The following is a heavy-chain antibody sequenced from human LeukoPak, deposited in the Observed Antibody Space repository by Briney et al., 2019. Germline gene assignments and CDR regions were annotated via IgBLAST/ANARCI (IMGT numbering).Heavy chain of an antibody. J-gene: IGHJ4*02. V-gene: IGHV3-30-3*01. CDR3: ARGGYNWNFGDY. D-gene: IGHD1-7*01. Sequence: GGSLRLSCAASGFTFSTYAMHWVRQAPGKGLEWVALISYDVSNKYYADSVKGRFSISRDNSKDTPYLQMNSLRTEDTAVYFCARGGYNWNFGDYWGQGTLVTVSS. CDR2: ISYDVSNK. CDR1: GFTFSTYA.